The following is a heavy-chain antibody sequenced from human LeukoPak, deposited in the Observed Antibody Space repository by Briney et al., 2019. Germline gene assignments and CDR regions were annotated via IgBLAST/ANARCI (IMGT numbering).Heavy chain of an antibody. J-gene: IGHJ4*02. V-gene: IGHV3-53*01. CDR1: GFIVSNNY. D-gene: IGHD3-22*01. CDR2: IYSGGGT. Sequence: GGSLRLSCAASGFIVSNNYMNWVRQAPGKGLEWVSTIYSGGGTYYADSVKGRFTISRDNSRNTLYLQMNSLRAEDTAVYYCARDRDYYDSSGYHYWGQGTLVTVSS. CDR3: ARDRDYYDSSGYHY.